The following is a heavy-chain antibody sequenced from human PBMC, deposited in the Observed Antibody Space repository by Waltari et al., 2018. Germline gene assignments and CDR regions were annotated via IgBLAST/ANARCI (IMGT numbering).Heavy chain of an antibody. Sequence: QVDLQQAGPGLVRPSETLSLPCSVSGGFLSSHYWSWIRQSPGKGLAWIGFIYYGGDKNYNPSFKSRVTISVDTSKSQVSLVLTSVTAADTAVYFCAGTTWRFGNNIDSWGQGTLVTVSS. D-gene: IGHD3-3*01. J-gene: IGHJ4*02. V-gene: IGHV4-59*11. CDR3: AGTTWRFGNNIDS. CDR1: GGFLSSHY. CDR2: IYYGGDK.